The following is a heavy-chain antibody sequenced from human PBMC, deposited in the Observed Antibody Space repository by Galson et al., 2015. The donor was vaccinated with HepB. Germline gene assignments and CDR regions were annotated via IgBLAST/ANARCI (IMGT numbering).Heavy chain of an antibody. V-gene: IGHV1-24*01. CDR2: FDPEDGET. CDR3: ATVDRYCGGDCAYYFDY. Sequence: SVKVSCKVSGYTLTELPMHWVRQAPGKGLEWMGGFDPEDGETIYAQKFQGRVTMTEDTSTDTAYMELSSLRSEDTAVYYCATVDRYCGGDCAYYFDYWGQGTLVTVSS. CDR1: GYTLTELP. D-gene: IGHD2-21*02. J-gene: IGHJ4*02.